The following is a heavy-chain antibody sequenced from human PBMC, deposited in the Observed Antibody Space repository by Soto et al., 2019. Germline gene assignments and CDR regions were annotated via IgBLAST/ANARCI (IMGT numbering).Heavy chain of an antibody. D-gene: IGHD3-10*01. Sequence: PGESLKVSCKGSGYSFTSYWISWVRQMPGKGLEWMGRIDPSDSYTNYSPSFQGHVTISVDKPISTAYLQWSSLKASDTAMYYCARHYGSGSPFDHWGQGTLVTVS. CDR1: GYSFTSYW. J-gene: IGHJ4*02. CDR2: IDPSDSYT. V-gene: IGHV5-10-1*01. CDR3: ARHYGSGSPFDH.